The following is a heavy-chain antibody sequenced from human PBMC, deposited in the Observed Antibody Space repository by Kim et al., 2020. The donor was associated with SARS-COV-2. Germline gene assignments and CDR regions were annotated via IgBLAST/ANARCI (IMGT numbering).Heavy chain of an antibody. J-gene: IGHJ5*02. CDR2: ISGSGGST. D-gene: IGHD3-10*01. Sequence: GGSLRLSCAASGFTFSSYAMSWVRQAPGKGLEWVSAISGSGGSTYYADSVKGRFTISRDNSKNTLYLQMNSLRAEDTAVYYCAKVPGVLWFGELGAFWFDPWGQGTLVTVSS. CDR3: AKVPGVLWFGELGAFWFDP. CDR1: GFTFSSYA. V-gene: IGHV3-23*01.